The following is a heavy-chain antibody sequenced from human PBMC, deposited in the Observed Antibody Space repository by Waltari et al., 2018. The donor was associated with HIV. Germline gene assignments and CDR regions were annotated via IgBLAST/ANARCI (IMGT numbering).Heavy chain of an antibody. D-gene: IGHD3-10*01. V-gene: IGHV3-30*02. J-gene: IGHJ4*02. CDR3: AKDFKPRGSDPSFLDN. CDR2: IKYEGADQ. CDR1: AFVLRNFG. Sequence: VRLLESGGGVIQPGGSLRLSCAASAFVLRNFGLHWVRQAPGKGSDWLAGIKYEGADQLYLESAKARFTNSRDNSRNTLILQMSGLRTADTAIYFCAKDFKPRGSDPSFLDNWGKGTLVSVSS.